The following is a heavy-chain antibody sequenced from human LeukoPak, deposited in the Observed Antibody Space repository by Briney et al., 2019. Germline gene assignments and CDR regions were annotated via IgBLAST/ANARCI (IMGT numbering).Heavy chain of an antibody. CDR1: GFTFSSYG. CDR3: AKPPLGGGHSYGPIEY. J-gene: IGHJ4*02. CDR2: ISNDGSKK. V-gene: IGHV3-30*18. Sequence: GRSLRLYCEASGFTFSSYGMHWVRQAPGKGLEWVAIISNDGSKKYHADSVKGRFTVSRDNSKNTVYLQMNSLRAEDTASYYCAKPPLGGGHSYGPIEYWGQGTLVTVSS. D-gene: IGHD5-18*01.